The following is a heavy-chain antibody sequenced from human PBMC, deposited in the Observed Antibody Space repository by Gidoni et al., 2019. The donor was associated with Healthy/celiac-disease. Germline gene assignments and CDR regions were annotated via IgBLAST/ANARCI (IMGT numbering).Heavy chain of an antibody. CDR3: ARGMGDTAMVLFDY. CDR1: GGSISRGDYY. CDR2: IYYSGST. V-gene: IGHV4-30-4*01. Sequence: QVQLQESGPGLVKPSQTLSLTCTCPGGSISRGDYYWSWIRQPPGKGLEWIGYIYYSGSTYYNPSLKSRVTISVDTSKNQFSLKLSSVTAADTAVYYCARGMGDTAMVLFDYWGQGTLVTVSS. J-gene: IGHJ4*02. D-gene: IGHD5-18*01.